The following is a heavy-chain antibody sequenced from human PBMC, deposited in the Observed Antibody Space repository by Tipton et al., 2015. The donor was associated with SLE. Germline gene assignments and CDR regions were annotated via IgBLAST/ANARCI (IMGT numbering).Heavy chain of an antibody. Sequence: SLRLSCAASGFTFSRYWMSWVRQLPGKGLEWVANINQDGSEKYYVDSVKGRFTFSRDNAKNALYLQMNSLRVEDTAVYYCVTAAPSGHWGQGTLVTVSS. D-gene: IGHD1-1*01. CDR3: VTAAPSGH. J-gene: IGHJ4*02. V-gene: IGHV3-7*01. CDR2: INQDGSEK. CDR1: GFTFSRYW.